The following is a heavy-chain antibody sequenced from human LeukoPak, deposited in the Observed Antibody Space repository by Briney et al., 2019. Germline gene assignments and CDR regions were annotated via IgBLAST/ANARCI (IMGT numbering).Heavy chain of an antibody. J-gene: IGHJ4*02. D-gene: IGHD6-13*01. Sequence: PGGSLRLSCAASGFTFSSYGMHWVRQAPGKGLEWVAVICYDGSNKYYADSVKGRFTISRDNSKNTLYLQMNSLRAEDTAVYYCARDGVGHSGPSSNFDYWGQGTLVTVSS. V-gene: IGHV3-33*01. CDR3: ARDGVGHSGPSSNFDY. CDR2: ICYDGSNK. CDR1: GFTFSSYG.